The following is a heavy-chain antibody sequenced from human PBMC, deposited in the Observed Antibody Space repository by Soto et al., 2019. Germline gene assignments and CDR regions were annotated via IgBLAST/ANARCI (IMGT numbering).Heavy chain of an antibody. V-gene: IGHV1-8*01. CDR1: GYTFASYE. CDR2: MNPNSGNT. J-gene: IGHJ3*02. Sequence: ASVKVSCKASGYTFASYEINWVRQATGQGLEWMGWMNPNSGNTGYAQKFQGRVTMTRNTSASTGYMELSSLRSEDTAVYYCARGKGEYIDWLLPFDAFDIWGQGTVVTVSS. CDR3: ARGKGEYIDWLLPFDAFDI. D-gene: IGHD3-9*01.